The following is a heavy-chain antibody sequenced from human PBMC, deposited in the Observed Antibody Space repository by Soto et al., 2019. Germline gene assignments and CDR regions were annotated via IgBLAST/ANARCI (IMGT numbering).Heavy chain of an antibody. CDR2: ISGSGGST. Sequence: GGSLRLSCAASGFTFSSYAMSWVRQAPGKGLEWVSAISGSGGSTYYADSVKGRFTISRDNSKNTLYLQMNSLRAEDTAVYYCAKDYGEHPYYYYGMDVWGQGTTVTVSS. J-gene: IGHJ6*02. V-gene: IGHV3-23*01. CDR1: GFTFSSYA. D-gene: IGHD4-17*01. CDR3: AKDYGEHPYYYYGMDV.